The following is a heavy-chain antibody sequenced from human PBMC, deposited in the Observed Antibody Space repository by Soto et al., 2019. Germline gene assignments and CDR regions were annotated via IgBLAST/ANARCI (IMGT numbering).Heavy chain of an antibody. J-gene: IGHJ4*02. D-gene: IGHD6-19*01. CDR1: GGSINTYY. CDR3: ARNWFSVAGRFHFDY. Sequence: LSLTFTVSGGSINTYYWSWIRQPPGKLLEWIGYVDYSGNSDSSPSLKSRVTISIDTSKKQVSLKLNSVTAADTAVYYCARNWFSVAGRFHFDYWGQGIPVTVS. V-gene: IGHV4-59*01. CDR2: VDYSGNS.